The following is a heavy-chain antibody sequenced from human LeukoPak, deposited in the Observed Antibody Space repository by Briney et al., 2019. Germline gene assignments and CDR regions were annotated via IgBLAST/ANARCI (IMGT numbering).Heavy chain of an antibody. V-gene: IGHV3-30*18. J-gene: IGHJ4*02. D-gene: IGHD3-22*01. CDR2: ISYDGSNK. CDR3: ANTYYYDSSGLSWLLDY. Sequence: GGSLRLSCAASGFTFSSYGMHWVRQAPGKGLEWVAVISYDGSNKYYADSVKGRFTISRDNSKNTLYLQMNSLRAEDTAVYYCANTYYYDSSGLSWLLDYWGQGTLVTVSS. CDR1: GFTFSSYG.